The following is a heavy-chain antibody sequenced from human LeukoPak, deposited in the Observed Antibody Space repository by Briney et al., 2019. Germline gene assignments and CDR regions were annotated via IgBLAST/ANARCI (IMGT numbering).Heavy chain of an antibody. CDR3: ARDHAGIAAAGDHAFDI. CDR1: GYTFTSYA. D-gene: IGHD6-13*01. J-gene: IGHJ3*02. Sequence: ASVKVSCKASGYTFTSYAMHWVRQAPGQRLEWMGWINAGNGNTKYSQKFQSRVTITRDTSASTAYMELSSLRSEDTAVYYCARDHAGIAAAGDHAFDIWGQGTMVTVSS. V-gene: IGHV1-3*01. CDR2: INAGNGNT.